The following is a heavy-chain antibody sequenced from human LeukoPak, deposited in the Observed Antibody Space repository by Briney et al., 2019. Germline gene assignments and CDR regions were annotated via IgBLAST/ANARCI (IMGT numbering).Heavy chain of an antibody. Sequence: SETLSLTCAVYGGSFSGYYWSWIRQSPGKGLEWIGEINHGGGTNYNPSLKSRVTISVDTSKNQFSLKLTSVTAADTAVYYCARTFRSRGWGIDYWGQGTLVTVSS. CDR2: INHGGGT. CDR3: ARTFRSRGWGIDY. CDR1: GGSFSGYY. V-gene: IGHV4-34*01. D-gene: IGHD6-19*01. J-gene: IGHJ4*02.